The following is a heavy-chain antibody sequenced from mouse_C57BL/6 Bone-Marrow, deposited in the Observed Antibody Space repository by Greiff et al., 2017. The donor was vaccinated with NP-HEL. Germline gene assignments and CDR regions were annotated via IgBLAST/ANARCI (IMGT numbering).Heavy chain of an antibody. CDR2: INSDGGST. J-gene: IGHJ2*01. CDR3: ARALYYDYDVWNYFDY. V-gene: IGHV5-2*03. D-gene: IGHD2-4*01. Sequence: EVKLVESGGGLVQPGESLKLSCESNEYEFPSHDMSWVRKTPEKRLELVAAINSDGGSTYYPDTMERRFIISRDNTKKTLYLQMSSLRSEDTALYYCARALYYDYDVWNYFDYWGQGTTLTVSS. CDR1: EYEFPSHD.